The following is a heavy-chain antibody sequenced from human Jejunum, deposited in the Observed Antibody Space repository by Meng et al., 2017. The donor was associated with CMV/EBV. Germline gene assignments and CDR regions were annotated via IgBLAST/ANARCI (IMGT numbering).Heavy chain of an antibody. V-gene: IGHV3-19*01. Sequence: DMNWVRQAPGKGLEWVSGGSWNSSRTHYADSVKGRFIISRDNSRNFLYQQMNSLRPEDMAVYYCARSDYYDSRGKNYYKYYGMDVWGQGTTVTVSS. CDR1: D. D-gene: IGHD3-22*01. J-gene: IGHJ6*02. CDR3: ARSDYYDSRGKNYYKYYGMDV. CDR2: GSWNSSRT.